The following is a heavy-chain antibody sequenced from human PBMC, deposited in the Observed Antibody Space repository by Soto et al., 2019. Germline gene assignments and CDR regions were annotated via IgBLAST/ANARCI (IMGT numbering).Heavy chain of an antibody. D-gene: IGHD6-19*01. V-gene: IGHV6-1*01. J-gene: IGHJ4*02. Sequence: SQTLPLTCAISGDIVSNNGATWNWIRQSPSRGLAWLGRAYYRSRWRYDYATSVRGRITINPDTSKNQFSLQLNSVTPEDTAVYYCARDPPDFNSGLDYWGQGALVTGSS. CDR1: GDIVSNNGAT. CDR3: ARDPPDFNSGLDY. CDR2: AYYRSRWRY.